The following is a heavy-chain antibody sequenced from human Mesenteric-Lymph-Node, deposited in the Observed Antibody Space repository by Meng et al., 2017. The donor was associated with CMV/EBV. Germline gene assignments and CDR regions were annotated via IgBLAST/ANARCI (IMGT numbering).Heavy chain of an antibody. D-gene: IGHD3-16*01. J-gene: IGHJ4*02. Sequence: QVQLVQSGAEVKKPGASGKVSCKASGYTFSSYAMHWVRQAPGQRLEWMGWINIVEDKTKTSQNVQGRVTLTRDTSANTAYMELSSLRSDDTAVYYCARTNNWGFDYWGQGTLVTVSS. V-gene: IGHV1-3*04. CDR2: INIVEDKT. CDR1: GYTFSSYA. CDR3: ARTNNWGFDY.